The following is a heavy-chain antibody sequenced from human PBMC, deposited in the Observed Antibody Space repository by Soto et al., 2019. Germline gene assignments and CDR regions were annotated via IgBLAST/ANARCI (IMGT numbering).Heavy chain of an antibody. CDR1: GFTFSSYS. CDR3: ARDQGYGSGTPDY. CDR2: ISSSSSYI. D-gene: IGHD3-10*01. V-gene: IGHV3-21*01. J-gene: IGHJ4*02. Sequence: EVQLVESGGGLVKPGGSLRLSCAASGFTFSSYSMNWVRQAPGKGLEWVSSISSSSSYIYYADSVKGRFTISRDNAKNSLYLQMNSLRAEDTAVYYCARDQGYGSGTPDYWGQGTLVTVSS.